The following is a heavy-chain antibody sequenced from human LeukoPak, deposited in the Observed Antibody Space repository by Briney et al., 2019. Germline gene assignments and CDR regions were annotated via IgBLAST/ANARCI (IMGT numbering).Heavy chain of an antibody. CDR2: IYSGGST. CDR3: ARDPPPPYIAAAGTWVDY. Sequence: GGSLRLSCAASGFTVSSDYMSWVRQAPGKGLEWVSVIYSGGSTYYADSVKGRFTISRDNSKNTLYLQMNSLRAEDTAVYYCARDPPPPYIAAAGTWVDYWGQGTLVTVSS. J-gene: IGHJ4*02. CDR1: GFTVSSDY. V-gene: IGHV3-53*01. D-gene: IGHD6-13*01.